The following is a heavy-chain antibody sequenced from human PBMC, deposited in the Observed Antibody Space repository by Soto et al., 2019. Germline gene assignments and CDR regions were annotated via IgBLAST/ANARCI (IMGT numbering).Heavy chain of an antibody. CDR3: AIRRSSGYYVAGGDY. Sequence: GASVKVSCKASGGTFSSYAISWVRQAPGQGLEWMGGIIPIFGTANYAQKFQGRVTITADESTSTAYMELSSLRSEDTAVHYCAIRRSSGYYVAGGDYWGQGTLVTVSS. CDR2: IIPIFGTA. V-gene: IGHV1-69*13. CDR1: GGTFSSYA. D-gene: IGHD3-22*01. J-gene: IGHJ4*02.